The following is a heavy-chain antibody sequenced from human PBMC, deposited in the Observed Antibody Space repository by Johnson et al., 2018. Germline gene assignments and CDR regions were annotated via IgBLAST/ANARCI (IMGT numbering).Heavy chain of an antibody. Sequence: QVQLVESGAEVKKPGASVKVSCKASGYTFTSYDINWVRQATGQGLEWMGWMNPNSGNTGYAQKFQGRGTMTRNTSISPADMELSSLRSEDPAVYYCARTAAVPGSPGASGRRRRSWFDPWGQGTLVTVSS. CDR1: GYTFTSYD. CDR2: MNPNSGNT. V-gene: IGHV1-8*01. J-gene: IGHJ5*02. CDR3: ARTAAVPGSPGASGRRRRSWFDP. D-gene: IGHD1-26*01.